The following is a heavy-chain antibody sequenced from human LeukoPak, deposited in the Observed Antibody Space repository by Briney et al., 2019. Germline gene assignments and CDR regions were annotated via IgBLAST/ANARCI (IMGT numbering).Heavy chain of an antibody. Sequence: SETLSLTCTVSGGSISSSSYYWGWIRQPPGKGLEWIGSIYYSGSTYYNPSLKSRVTISVDTSKNQFSLKLSSVTAADTAVYYCARQQTLRYPLWFDPWGQGTLVTVSS. CDR3: ARQQTLRYPLWFDP. D-gene: IGHD3-9*01. CDR1: GGSISSSSYY. V-gene: IGHV4-39*01. CDR2: IYYSGST. J-gene: IGHJ5*02.